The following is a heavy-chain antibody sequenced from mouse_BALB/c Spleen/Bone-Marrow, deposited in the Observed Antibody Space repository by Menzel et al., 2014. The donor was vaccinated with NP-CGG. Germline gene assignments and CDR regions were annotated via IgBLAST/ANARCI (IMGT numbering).Heavy chain of an antibody. Sequence: EVKLMESGAELVKPGASVKLSCTASGFNIKDTYMHWVKQRPEQGLEWIGRIDPANGNTKYDPKFQGKATITADTSSNTAYLQLSSLTSEDTAVYYCAYGSGHDYFDYWGQGTTLTVSS. CDR1: GFNIKDTY. D-gene: IGHD1-1*01. CDR3: AYGSGHDYFDY. CDR2: IDPANGNT. V-gene: IGHV14-3*02. J-gene: IGHJ2*01.